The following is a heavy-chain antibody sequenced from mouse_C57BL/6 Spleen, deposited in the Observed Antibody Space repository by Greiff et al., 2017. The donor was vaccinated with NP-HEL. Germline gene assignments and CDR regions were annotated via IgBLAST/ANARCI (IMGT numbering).Heavy chain of an antibody. CDR2: IYPGSGST. Sequence: QVQLQQPGAELVKPGASVKMSCKASGYTFTSYWITWVKQRPGQGLEWIGDIYPGSGSTNYNEKFKSKATLTVDTSSSTAYMQLSSLTSEDSAVYYCARFQSPRTTVVPFDYWGKGTTLTVSS. CDR3: ARFQSPRTTVVPFDY. D-gene: IGHD1-1*01. J-gene: IGHJ2*01. CDR1: GYTFTSYW. V-gene: IGHV1-55*01.